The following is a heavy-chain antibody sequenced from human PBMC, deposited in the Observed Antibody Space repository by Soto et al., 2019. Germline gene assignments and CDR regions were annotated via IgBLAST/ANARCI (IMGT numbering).Heavy chain of an antibody. CDR2: IYYSGYT. CDR1: GGSISSGDYN. CDR3: ARSGDYVPFDY. D-gene: IGHD4-17*01. J-gene: IGHJ4*02. Sequence: QVQLQESGPGLVKASQTLSLTCTVSGGSISSGDYNWSWIRQPPGNGLEWIGYIYYSGYTYNNPSLKSRVTISVDTSKNQFSLKLSSVTAADTAVYYCARSGDYVPFDYWGQGTLVTVSS. V-gene: IGHV4-30-4*01.